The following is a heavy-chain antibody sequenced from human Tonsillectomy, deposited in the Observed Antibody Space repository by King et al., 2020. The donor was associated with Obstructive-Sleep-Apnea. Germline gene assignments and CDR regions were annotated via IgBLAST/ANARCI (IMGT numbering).Heavy chain of an antibody. CDR3: ARDSSSSGDAGFDP. Sequence: VQLQESGPGLVKPSQTLSLTCTVSGGSISSGGYYWSWIRQYPGKGLEWIGYIYYSGSTYYNSSLKSRVTISVDTSKNQFSLKLSSVTAADTAVYYCARDSSSSGDAGFDPWGQGTLVTVSS. D-gene: IGHD6-25*01. CDR2: IYYSGST. CDR1: GGSISSGGYY. V-gene: IGHV4-31*03. J-gene: IGHJ5*02.